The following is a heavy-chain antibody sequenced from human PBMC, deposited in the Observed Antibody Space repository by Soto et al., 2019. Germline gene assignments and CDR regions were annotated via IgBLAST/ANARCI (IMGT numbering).Heavy chain of an antibody. D-gene: IGHD6-19*01. V-gene: IGHV3-11*06. CDR3: ARSWGLAVAEPYYGMDV. CDR1: GFTFSDYY. Sequence: GGSLRLSCAASGFTFSDYYMSWIRQAPGKGLEWVSYISSSSSYTNYADSVKGRFTISRDNAKNSLYLQMNSLRAEDTAVYYCARSWGLAVAEPYYGMDVWGQGTTVTVSS. CDR2: ISSSSSYT. J-gene: IGHJ6*02.